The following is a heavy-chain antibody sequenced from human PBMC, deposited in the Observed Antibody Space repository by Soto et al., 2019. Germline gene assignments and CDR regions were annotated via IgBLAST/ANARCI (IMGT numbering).Heavy chain of an antibody. Sequence: PGGSLRLSCAASGLTFSSYWMSWVRQTPGKGLEWVANIKQDGSETYYVDSVKGRFTISRDNAKNSLYLQMNSLRAEDTAVYYCARARSRGYNYGYCLDYWGQGTLVTVSS. CDR1: GLTFSSYW. V-gene: IGHV3-7*01. CDR3: ARARSRGYNYGYCLDY. J-gene: IGHJ4*02. CDR2: IKQDGSET. D-gene: IGHD5-18*01.